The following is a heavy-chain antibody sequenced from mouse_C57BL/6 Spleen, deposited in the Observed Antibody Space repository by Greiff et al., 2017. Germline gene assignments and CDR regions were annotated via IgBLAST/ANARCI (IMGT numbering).Heavy chain of an antibody. D-gene: IGHD2-2*01. CDR2: IYPGDGDT. V-gene: IGHV1-80*01. J-gene: IGHJ1*03. Sequence: VQLQQSGAELVKPGASVKISCKASGYAFSSYWMNWVKQRPGQGLEWIGQIYPGDGDTNYNGKFKGKATLTADKSSSTAYMQLSSLTSEDSAVYFCAREGGYREHWYFDVWGTGTTVTVSS. CDR3: AREGGYREHWYFDV. CDR1: GYAFSSYW.